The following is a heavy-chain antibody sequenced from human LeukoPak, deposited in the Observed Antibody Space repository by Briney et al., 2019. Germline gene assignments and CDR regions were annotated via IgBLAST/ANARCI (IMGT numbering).Heavy chain of an antibody. V-gene: IGHV3-30*02. J-gene: IGHJ4*02. Sequence: GGSLRLSCAASGFIFGSYGMHWVRQAPDKGLEWVAFTPYHGVSRYYAESVKGRFTISRDNSKNTLYPQMNSLKIEDTAVYHCAKDRHGDYASDYWGQGTLVIVSS. CDR2: TPYHGVSR. D-gene: IGHD4-17*01. CDR1: GFIFGSYG. CDR3: AKDRHGDYASDY.